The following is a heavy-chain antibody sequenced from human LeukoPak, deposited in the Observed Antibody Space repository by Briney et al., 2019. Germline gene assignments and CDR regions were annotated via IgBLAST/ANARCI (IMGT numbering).Heavy chain of an antibody. V-gene: IGHV4-39*01. CDR3: ARRNTAMVHFDY. CDR1: GGSISSSSYY. Sequence: SETLSLTCTVSGGSISSSSYYWGWIRQPPGKGLEWIGSIYYSGSTYYNPSLKSRVTISVGTSKNQFSLKLSSVTAADTAVYYYARRNTAMVHFDYWGQGTLVTVSS. J-gene: IGHJ4*02. CDR2: IYYSGST. D-gene: IGHD5-18*01.